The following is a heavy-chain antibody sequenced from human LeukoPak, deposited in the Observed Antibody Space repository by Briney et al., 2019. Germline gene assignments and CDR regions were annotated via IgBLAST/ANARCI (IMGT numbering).Heavy chain of an antibody. D-gene: IGHD3-3*01. V-gene: IGHV4-34*01. CDR2: INHSGST. Sequence: PSETLSLTCAVYGGSFSGYYWSWIRQPPGKGLEWIGEINHSGSTNYNPSLKSRVTISVDTSKNQFSLKLSSVTAADTAVYHCARGPHRGYDFWSGSPNWFDPWGQGTLVTVSS. J-gene: IGHJ5*02. CDR3: ARGPHRGYDFWSGSPNWFDP. CDR1: GGSFSGYY.